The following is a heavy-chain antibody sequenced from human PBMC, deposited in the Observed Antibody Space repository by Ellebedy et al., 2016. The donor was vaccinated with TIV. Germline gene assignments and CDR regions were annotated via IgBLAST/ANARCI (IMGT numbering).Heavy chain of an antibody. CDR3: ARDRDSTGYYSP. CDR1: GDSISSSSYY. D-gene: IGHD3-22*01. Sequence: MPSETLSLTCTVSGDSISSSSYYWGWIRQPPGKGLEWIGYVYYSGIANYNPSLKSRLTISVDTSRNQFSLKLYSVTAADTAVYYCARDRDSTGYYSPWGQGILVTVSS. V-gene: IGHV4-39*07. J-gene: IGHJ5*02. CDR2: VYYSGIA.